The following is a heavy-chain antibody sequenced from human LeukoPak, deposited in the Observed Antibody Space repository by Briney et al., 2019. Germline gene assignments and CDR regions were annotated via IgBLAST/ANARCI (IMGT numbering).Heavy chain of an antibody. J-gene: IGHJ3*02. Sequence: NGXTNYAQKLQGRVTMTTDTSTSTAYMELRSLRSDDTAVYYCARDDIVVVPAAIGNGRVAFHIWGQGTMVTVSS. CDR2: NGXT. V-gene: IGHV1-18*01. CDR3: ARDDIVVVPAAIGNGRVAFHI. D-gene: IGHD2-2*01.